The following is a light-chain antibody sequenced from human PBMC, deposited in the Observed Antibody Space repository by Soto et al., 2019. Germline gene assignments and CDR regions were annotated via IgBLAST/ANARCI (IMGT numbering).Light chain of an antibody. V-gene: IGKV1-17*01. Sequence: DIQMTQFPSSLSASVGDRVTITCRASQDIRNDLAWYQQKPRKAPKRLIYAASNLQRGVPSRFSGSGSGTYFTLIISSLQQEDFATFCYLQHSTSPLSFGEGTKVEIK. CDR2: AAS. CDR1: QDIRND. J-gene: IGKJ4*01. CDR3: LQHSTSPLS.